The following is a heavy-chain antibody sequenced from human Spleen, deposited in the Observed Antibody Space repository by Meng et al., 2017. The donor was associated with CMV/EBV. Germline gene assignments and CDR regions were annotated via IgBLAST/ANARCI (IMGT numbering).Heavy chain of an antibody. J-gene: IGHJ5*02. CDR2: IYVRDTTA. CDR1: GFSVSLNY. CDR3: AKALTPTTSYTSTWYYGLSSFDA. V-gene: IGHV3-23*03. D-gene: IGHD3-16*01. Sequence: GGSLRLSCAASGFSVSLNYMTWVRQTPGRGLEWISNIYVRDTTAYYADSVKGRFIVSRDNSRNTLYLQMNSLRAEDTAIYYCAKALTPTTSYTSTWYYGLSSFDAWGPGTLVTVSS.